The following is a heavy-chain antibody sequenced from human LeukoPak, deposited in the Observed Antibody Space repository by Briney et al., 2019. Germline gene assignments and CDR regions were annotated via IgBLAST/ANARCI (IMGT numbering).Heavy chain of an antibody. J-gene: IGHJ6*02. CDR1: GFTFSSYA. CDR2: ISNSGGST. D-gene: IGHD5-24*01. V-gene: IGHV3-23*01. Sequence: GGSLRLSCAASGFTFSSYAMSWVRQAPGKGLEWVSAISNSGGSTYYADSVKGRFTISRDNSKNTLYLQMNSLRAEDTAVCYCAKVLQYYYYGMDVWGQGTTVTVSS. CDR3: AKVLQYYYYGMDV.